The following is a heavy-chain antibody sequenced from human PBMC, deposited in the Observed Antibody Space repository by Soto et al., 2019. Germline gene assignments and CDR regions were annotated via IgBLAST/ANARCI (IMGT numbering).Heavy chain of an antibody. Sequence: EVQLVESGGGWVQPGGSLRLSCVASGFSFSTYEVDWVRQAPGRGLGWVSYISSRGGTKYYADSVKGRFTISRDNAKNTLYLQMNSLRVEDTAVYFCARGTWGQPGVGMDVWGQGTTVTVSS. J-gene: IGHJ6*02. CDR1: GFSFSTYE. CDR3: ARGTWGQPGVGMDV. D-gene: IGHD1-26*01. V-gene: IGHV3-48*03. CDR2: ISSRGGTK.